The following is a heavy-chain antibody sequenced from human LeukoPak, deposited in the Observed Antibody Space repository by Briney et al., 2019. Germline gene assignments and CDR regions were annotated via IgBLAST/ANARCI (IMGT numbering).Heavy chain of an antibody. Sequence: SGGSLRLSCAASGFTFDDYGMSWVRQAPGKGLEWVSGINWNGGSTGYVDSVKGRFTISRDNAKNSLYLQMNSLRAEDTALYHCARVRSSWVKDAFDIWGQGTMVTVSS. CDR1: GFTFDDYG. CDR3: ARVRSSWVKDAFDI. CDR2: INWNGGST. V-gene: IGHV3-20*01. J-gene: IGHJ3*02. D-gene: IGHD6-13*01.